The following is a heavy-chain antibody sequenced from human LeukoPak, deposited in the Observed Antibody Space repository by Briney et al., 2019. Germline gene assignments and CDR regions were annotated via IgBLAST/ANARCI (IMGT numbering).Heavy chain of an antibody. CDR3: ARGRIAAAGYFDY. CDR1: GFTVSSKY. J-gene: IGHJ4*02. Sequence: GGSLRLSCAASGFTVSSKYMSWVRQAPGKGLEWVSAIGTAGDTYYPGSVKGRFTISRENAKNSLYLQMNSLRAGDTAVYYCARGRIAAAGYFDYWGQGTLVTVSS. D-gene: IGHD6-13*01. V-gene: IGHV3-13*01. CDR2: IGTAGDT.